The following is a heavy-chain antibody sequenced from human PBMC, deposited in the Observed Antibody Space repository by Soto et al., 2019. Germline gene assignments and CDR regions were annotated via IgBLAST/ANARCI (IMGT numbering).Heavy chain of an antibody. CDR3: ARFYYDSSGYLPSPYYYYYGMDV. Sequence: PGGSLRLSCAASGCTFSTNWMSWVRQAPGKGLEWVANISYDGSNKYYADSVKGRFTISRDNSKNTLYLQMNSLRAEDTAVYYCARFYYDSSGYLPSPYYYYYGMDVWGQGTTVTVSS. J-gene: IGHJ6*02. V-gene: IGHV3-30-3*01. CDR2: ISYDGSNK. CDR1: GCTFSTNW. D-gene: IGHD3-22*01.